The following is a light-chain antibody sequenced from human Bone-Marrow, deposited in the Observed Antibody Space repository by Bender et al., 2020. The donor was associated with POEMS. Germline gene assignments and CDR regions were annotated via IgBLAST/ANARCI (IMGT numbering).Light chain of an antibody. CDR1: KIESKS. CDR2: DDA. V-gene: IGLV3-21*02. Sequence: SYVLTQPPSVSVAPGQTARITCAGNKIESKSVHWYRQKPGQAPVVVVFDDADRPSGIPDRFSGSNSGNTATLTITGVEAGDEGDYFCQVWDAATDVEFGGGTTLTVL. CDR3: QVWDAATDVE. J-gene: IGLJ2*01.